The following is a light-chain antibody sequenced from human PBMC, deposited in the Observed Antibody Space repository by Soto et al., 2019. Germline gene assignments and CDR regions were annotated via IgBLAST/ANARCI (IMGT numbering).Light chain of an antibody. V-gene: IGKV1-39*01. CDR3: QQSYTTPLT. Sequence: DIQMTQSPSSLAAPIGDRVTITCWASQRIRTSLNWYQHKPGKAPKLLIYAASSLESGVPSRFSGSGSGTDFSLSISSLQPEDFATYYCQQSYTTPLTFGKGTKVDIK. J-gene: IGKJ1*01. CDR1: QRIRTS. CDR2: AAS.